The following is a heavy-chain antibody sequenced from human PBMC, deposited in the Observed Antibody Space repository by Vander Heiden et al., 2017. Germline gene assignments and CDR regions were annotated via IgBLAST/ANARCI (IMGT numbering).Heavy chain of an antibody. J-gene: IGHJ4*02. V-gene: IGHV3-23*01. CDR1: GFTFSSYA. D-gene: IGHD3-16*02. Sequence: EVQLLESGGGLVQPGGSLRLSCAASGFTFSSYAMSWVRQAQGKGLEWVSAISGSGGSTYYADSVKGRFTISRDNSKNTLYLQMNSLRAEDTAVYYCAKELSYDYVWGSYRTQWGQGTLVTVSS. CDR3: AKELSYDYVWGSYRTQ. CDR2: ISGSGGST.